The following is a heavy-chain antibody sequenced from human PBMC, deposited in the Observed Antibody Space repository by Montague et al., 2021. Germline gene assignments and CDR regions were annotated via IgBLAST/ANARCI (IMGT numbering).Heavy chain of an antibody. CDR3: ARGSYGHDAFDT. J-gene: IGHJ3*02. V-gene: IGHV4-59*01. CDR1: GGSISSYY. D-gene: IGHD5-18*01. CDR2: IYYSEST. Sequence: SETLSLTCTVSGGSISSYYWSWIRQPPGKGLEWIGYIYYSESTNYNPSLKSRVTISLDTSKNQFSLKLNSVTAADTAVYYCARGSYGHDAFDTWGQGTMVTVSS.